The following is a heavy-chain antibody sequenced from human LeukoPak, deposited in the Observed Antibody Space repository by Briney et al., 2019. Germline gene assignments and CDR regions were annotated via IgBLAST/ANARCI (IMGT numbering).Heavy chain of an antibody. D-gene: IGHD6-19*01. J-gene: IGHJ4*02. CDR3: ARGPAGSSGWYAFDH. Sequence: SETLSLTCTVSGGSISSYYWSWIRQPPGKGLEWIGYIYDSGSTNYNPSLGSRVTISVDTSKNQFSLKLSSVTAADTAVYYCARGPAGSSGWYAFDHWGQGTLVTVSS. CDR1: GGSISSYY. CDR2: IYDSGST. V-gene: IGHV4-59*01.